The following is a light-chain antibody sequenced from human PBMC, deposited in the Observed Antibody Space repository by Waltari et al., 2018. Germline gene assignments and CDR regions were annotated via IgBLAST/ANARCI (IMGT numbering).Light chain of an antibody. CDR2: DVS. J-gene: IGLJ2*01. V-gene: IGLV2-11*01. CDR3: CSYAGSYAYVV. CDR1: SSDFGGYNY. Sequence: QSALTQPRSVSGSPGPSVTISCTGTSSDFGGYNYVSWYQQYPGKAPKLMIYDVSKRPSGVPDRFSGSKSGNTASLTISGLQAEDEADYYCCSYAGSYAYVVLGGGTKLTVL.